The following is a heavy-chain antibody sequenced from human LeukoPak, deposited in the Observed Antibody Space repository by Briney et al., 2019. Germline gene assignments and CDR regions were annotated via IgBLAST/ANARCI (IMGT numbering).Heavy chain of an antibody. J-gene: IGHJ4*02. CDR2: IRYDGSNK. D-gene: IGHD1-26*01. CDR1: GFTFSSYG. V-gene: IGHV3-30*02. Sequence: PGGSLRLSCAASGFTFSSYGMHWVRQAPGKGLEWVAFIRYDGSNKYYADSVKGRFTISRDNSKSTLYLQMNSLRAEDTAVYYCAKAQGWELPYYFDYWGQGTLVTVSS. CDR3: AKAQGWELPYYFDY.